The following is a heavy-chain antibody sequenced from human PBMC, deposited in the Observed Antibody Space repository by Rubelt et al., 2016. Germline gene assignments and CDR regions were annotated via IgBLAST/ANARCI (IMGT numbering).Heavy chain of an antibody. CDR2: INHSGST. D-gene: IGHD1-1*01. J-gene: IGHJ4*02. CDR3: ARGQGRSYRY. V-gene: IGHV4-34*01. Sequence: QVQLQQWGAGLLKPSETLSLTCAVYGGSFSGYYWSWIRQPPGKGLEWIGEINHSGSTNYNPSLKRRGTISVDTSKNQFSLKLSSVTAADTAVYYCARGQGRSYRYWGQGTLVTVSS. CDR1: GGSFSGYY.